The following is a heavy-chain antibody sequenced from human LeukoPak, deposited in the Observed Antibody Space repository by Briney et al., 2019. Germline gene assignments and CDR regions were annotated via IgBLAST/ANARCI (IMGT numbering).Heavy chain of an antibody. V-gene: IGHV4-59*01. Sequence: PETLSLTCTVSGGSISSYYWSWIRQPPGKGLEWIGYIYYSGSTNYNPSLKSRATISVDTSKNQFSLKLSSVTAADTAVYYCARATGSCYYPYRWFDPWGQGTLVTVSS. D-gene: IGHD2-15*01. CDR3: ARATGSCYYPYRWFDP. J-gene: IGHJ5*02. CDR2: IYYSGST. CDR1: GGSISSYY.